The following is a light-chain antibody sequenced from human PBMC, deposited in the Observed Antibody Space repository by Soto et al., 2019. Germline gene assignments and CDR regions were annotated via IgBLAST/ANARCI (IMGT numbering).Light chain of an antibody. CDR3: QYYGNSRIT. CDR2: SAS. J-gene: IGKJ5*01. Sequence: EIVMTQSPATLSVSPGERATLSCRASQSVSSNLAWYQQKPGQAPRLLISSASTRATGIPARFSGSGSGTDFTLTINRLEPEDFVVYYCQYYGNSRITFGQGTRLEIK. V-gene: IGKV3-15*01. CDR1: QSVSSN.